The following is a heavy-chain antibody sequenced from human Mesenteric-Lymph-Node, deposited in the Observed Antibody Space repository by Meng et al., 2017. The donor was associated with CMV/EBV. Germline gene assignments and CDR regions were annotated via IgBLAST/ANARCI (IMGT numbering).Heavy chain of an antibody. V-gene: IGHV3-48*03. CDR3: ARGGDDFWSGYPLNYYFDY. D-gene: IGHD3-3*01. CDR2: INRGGGTT. CDR1: GFTFSSYE. Sequence: GESLKISCTASGFTFSSYEMNWVRQAPGKGLEWVSYINRGGGTTYYADSVKGRFTISRDNAKNSLYLQMNSLRAEDTAVYYCARGGDDFWSGYPLNYYFDYWGQGTLVTVSS. J-gene: IGHJ4*02.